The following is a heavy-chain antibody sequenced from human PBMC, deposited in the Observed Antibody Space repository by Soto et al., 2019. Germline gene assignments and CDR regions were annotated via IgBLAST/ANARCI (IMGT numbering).Heavy chain of an antibody. D-gene: IGHD2-15*01. CDR2: ISGSGGST. J-gene: IGHJ6*02. CDR1: GFTFSSYA. Sequence: GGSLRLSCAASGFTFSSYAMSWARQAPGKGLEWVSAISGSGGSTYYADSVKGRFTISRDDSKNTLYLQMNSLRAEDTAVYYCATVAATSGWYYYYGMDVWGQGTTVTVSS. CDR3: ATVAATSGWYYYYGMDV. V-gene: IGHV3-23*01.